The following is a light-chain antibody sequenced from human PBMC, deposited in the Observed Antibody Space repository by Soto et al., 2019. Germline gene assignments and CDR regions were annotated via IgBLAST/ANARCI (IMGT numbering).Light chain of an antibody. J-gene: IGKJ1*01. Sequence: EIVLTQSPGTLSLSPGERATLSFRASQSVRRSYLAWYQQTPGQAPRVXIYGASSRDTGIPDRFSGSGAGPEFTLTISRLEPEDVAVYYCPQYGSSTLAFDQGTKVDIK. CDR2: GAS. CDR1: QSVRRSY. V-gene: IGKV3-20*01. CDR3: PQYGSSTLA.